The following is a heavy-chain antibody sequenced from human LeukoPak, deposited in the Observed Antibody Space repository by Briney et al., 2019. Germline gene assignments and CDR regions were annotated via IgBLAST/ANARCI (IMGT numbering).Heavy chain of an antibody. D-gene: IGHD6-13*01. CDR2: INPTTGDT. CDR3: ARYGFSTVWQGGWHAFDI. V-gene: IGHV1-46*01. Sequence: GASVKVSCKASGYTFTIYYMHWVRQAPGQGLEWMGIINPTTGDTTYAQKFQGRLTMTRDMSPSTVYMELSSLTSEDTAVFYCARYGFSTVWQGGWHAFDIWGQGTVVTVSS. CDR1: GYTFTIYY. J-gene: IGHJ3*02.